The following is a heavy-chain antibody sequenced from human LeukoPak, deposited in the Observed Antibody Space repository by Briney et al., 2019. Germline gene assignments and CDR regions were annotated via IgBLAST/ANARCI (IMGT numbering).Heavy chain of an antibody. J-gene: IGHJ4*02. CDR2: ISYDGSNK. D-gene: IGHD3-10*01. V-gene: IGHV3-30*04. CDR1: GFTFSSYA. CDR3: ARELQPVRFDY. Sequence: GGSLRLSCAASGFTFSSYAMHWVRQAPGKGLEGVAVISYDGSNKYYADSVKGRFTISRDNSKNRPYLQMNSLKTEDTALYYCARELQPVRFDYWGQGTLVTVST.